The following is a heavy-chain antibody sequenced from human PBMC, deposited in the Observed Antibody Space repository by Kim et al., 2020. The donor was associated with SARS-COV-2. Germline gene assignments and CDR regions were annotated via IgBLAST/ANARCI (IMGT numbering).Heavy chain of an antibody. CDR3: ASLFLVGAVYYYGMDV. D-gene: IGHD1-26*01. Sequence: SVKGRFTIPRDNAKNSLYLQMNSLRAEDTAVYYCASLFLVGAVYYYGMDVWGQGTTVTVSS. V-gene: IGHV3-21*01. J-gene: IGHJ6*02.